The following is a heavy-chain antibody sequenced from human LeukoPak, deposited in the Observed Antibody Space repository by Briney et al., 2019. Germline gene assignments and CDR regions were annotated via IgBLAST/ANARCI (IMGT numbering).Heavy chain of an antibody. D-gene: IGHD6-19*01. Sequence: SETLSLTCTVSGGSISSYYWSWIRQPPGKGLEWIGYIYYSGSTNYNPSLKSRVTISVDTSKNQFSLKLSSVTAADTAVYYCARDQHSSGRPTNWFDPWGQGTLVTVSS. CDR3: ARDQHSSGRPTNWFDP. CDR2: IYYSGST. J-gene: IGHJ5*02. V-gene: IGHV4-59*01. CDR1: GGSISSYY.